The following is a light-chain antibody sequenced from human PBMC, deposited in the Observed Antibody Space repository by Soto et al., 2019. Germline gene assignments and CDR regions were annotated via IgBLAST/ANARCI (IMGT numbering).Light chain of an antibody. CDR3: QQRSDWPLT. J-gene: IGKJ4*01. CDR1: QSLSSY. Sequence: EIVLTQSPATLSLSPGARATLSCRASQSLSSYLAWYQQKRGQAPRLLIYDASKRATGIPARFSGSGSETDFTLSISSLEPEDFAVYYCQQRSDWPLTFGGGTKVEIK. V-gene: IGKV3-11*01. CDR2: DAS.